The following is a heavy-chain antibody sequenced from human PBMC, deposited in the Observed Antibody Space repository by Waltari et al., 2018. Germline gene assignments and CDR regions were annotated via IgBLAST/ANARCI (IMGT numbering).Heavy chain of an antibody. CDR3: ARSGVQLWLLDY. CDR1: GGSVSSGSYY. Sequence: QVQLQESGPGLVKPSETLSLTCTVSGGSVSSGSYYWIWIRQPPGKGLEWIGYIYYSGSTNYNPSLKSRVTISVDTSKNQFSLKLSSVTAADTAVYYCARSGVQLWLLDYWGQGTLVTVSS. J-gene: IGHJ4*02. D-gene: IGHD5-18*01. CDR2: IYYSGST. V-gene: IGHV4-61*01.